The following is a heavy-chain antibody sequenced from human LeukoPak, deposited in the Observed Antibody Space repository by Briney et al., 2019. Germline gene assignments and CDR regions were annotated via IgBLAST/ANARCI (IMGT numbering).Heavy chain of an antibody. CDR3: ARGLRYSPNYYYGMDV. J-gene: IGHJ6*02. V-gene: IGHV4-34*01. CDR2: INHSGST. D-gene: IGHD3-9*01. Sequence: SETLSLTCAVYGGSFSGYYWSWIRQPPGKGLEWIGEINHSGSTNYNPSLKSRVTISVDTSKNQFSLKLSSVTAADTAVYYGARGLRYSPNYYYGMDVWGQGTTVTVSS. CDR1: GGSFSGYY.